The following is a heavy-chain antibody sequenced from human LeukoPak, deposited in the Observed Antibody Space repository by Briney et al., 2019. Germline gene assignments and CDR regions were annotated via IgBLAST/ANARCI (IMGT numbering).Heavy chain of an antibody. J-gene: IGHJ3*02. CDR3: ARHPWRPAALDI. D-gene: IGHD5-12*01. CDR1: GGSISSSSYY. V-gene: IGHV4-39*01. Sequence: SETLSLTCTVSGGSISSSSYYWGWIRQPPGKGLEWIGSIYYSGSTYYNPSLKSRVTISVDTSKNQFSLKLSSVTAADTAVYYCARHPWRPAALDIWGQGTMVTVSS. CDR2: IYYSGST.